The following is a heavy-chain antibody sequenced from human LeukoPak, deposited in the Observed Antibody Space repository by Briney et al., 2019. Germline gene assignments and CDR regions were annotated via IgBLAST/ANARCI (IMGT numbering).Heavy chain of an antibody. CDR3: AKRGVVIRVILVGFHKEAYYFDS. Sequence: GGSLRLSCAASGITVSIYGMSWVRQAPGKGLEWVADISGSGGSTHYADSVKGRFTISRDNPRNTLYLQMNSLRPEDTAVYLCAKRGVVIRVILVGFHKEAYYFDSWGQGALVTVSS. CDR2: ISGSGGST. V-gene: IGHV3-23*01. J-gene: IGHJ4*02. CDR1: GITVSIYG. D-gene: IGHD3-22*01.